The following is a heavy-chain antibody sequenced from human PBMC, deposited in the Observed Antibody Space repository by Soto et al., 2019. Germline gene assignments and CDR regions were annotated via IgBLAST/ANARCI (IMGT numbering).Heavy chain of an antibody. D-gene: IGHD6-19*01. V-gene: IGHV1-2*04. CDR2: INPNSGGT. J-gene: IGHJ6*02. CDR3: ARGGAVASSVYYYYGMDV. CDR1: GYTFTGYY. Sequence: QVQLVQSGAEVKKPGASVKVSCKASGYTFTGYYMHWVRQAPGQGLEWMGWINPNSGGTNYAPKLQGWGTVTRDTAIRTAYRERSRLRSDDTAVYYCARGGAVASSVYYYYGMDVWGRGTTVTVS.